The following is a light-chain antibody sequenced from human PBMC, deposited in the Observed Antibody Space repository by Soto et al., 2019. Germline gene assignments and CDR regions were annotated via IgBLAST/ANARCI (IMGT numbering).Light chain of an antibody. CDR2: EVS. CDR3: NSYTSDNRDYV. CDR1: GSDVGAYTS. Sequence: QSALTQPASVSGSPGQSITISCTGSGSDVGAYTSVSWYQQHPGNAPKLMIYEVSNRPSGVSRRFSGSKSGNTASLTISGLQAEDEAHYYCNSYTSDNRDYVFGTGTKVTV. J-gene: IGLJ1*01. V-gene: IGLV2-14*01.